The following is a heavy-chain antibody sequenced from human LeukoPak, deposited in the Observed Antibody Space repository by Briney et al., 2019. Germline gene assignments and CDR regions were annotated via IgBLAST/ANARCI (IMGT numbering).Heavy chain of an antibody. V-gene: IGHV4-39*07. CDR1: GGSISSSSYY. D-gene: IGHD6-6*01. CDR2: IYYSGST. J-gene: IGHJ5*02. Sequence: PSETLSLTCTVSGGSISSSSYYWGWIRQPPGKGLEWIGSIYYSGSTYYNPSLKSRVTISVDTSKTQFSLKLSSVTAADTAVYYCARADSSSLSFDPWGQGTLVTVSS. CDR3: ARADSSSLSFDP.